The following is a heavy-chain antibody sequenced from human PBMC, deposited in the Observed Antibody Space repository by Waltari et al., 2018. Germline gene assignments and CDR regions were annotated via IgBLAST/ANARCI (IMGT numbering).Heavy chain of an antibody. Sequence: QVQLVPSGAEVKKPGASVKVSCKVSGYTLTELSMHWVRQAPGKGLEWMGGCDPEDGETIYAQKFQGRVTMTEDTSTDTAYMELSSLRSEDTAVYYCATDPYIFSGYSSSWGVGWGQGTLVTVSS. J-gene: IGHJ4*02. CDR3: ATDPYIFSGYSSSWGVG. CDR2: CDPEDGET. D-gene: IGHD6-13*01. V-gene: IGHV1-24*01. CDR1: GYTLTELS.